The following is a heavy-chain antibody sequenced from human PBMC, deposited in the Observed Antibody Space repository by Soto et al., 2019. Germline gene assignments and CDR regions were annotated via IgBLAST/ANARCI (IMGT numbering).Heavy chain of an antibody. J-gene: IGHJ6*02. CDR2: INWNSGSI. CDR1: GFTFDDYA. CDR3: AKDRSYSSRWYSPDV. D-gene: IGHD6-13*01. Sequence: EVQLVESGGGLVQPGRSLRLSCAASGFTFDDYAMHWVRQVPGKGLEWVSGINWNSGSIGYGDSVKGRFSISRENSKSTMYMQMDNLSPEDTAVYYCAKDRSYSSRWYSPDVWGHGTTVTVFS. V-gene: IGHV3-9*01.